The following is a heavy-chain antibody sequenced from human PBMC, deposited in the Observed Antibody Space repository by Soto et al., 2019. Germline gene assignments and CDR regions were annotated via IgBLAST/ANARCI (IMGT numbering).Heavy chain of an antibody. J-gene: IGHJ3*01. CDR1: GFTLSSHG. D-gene: IGHD6-19*01. CDR3: VRGATTTGCFDACDL. CDR2: IWDDGRDK. V-gene: IGHV3-33*03. Sequence: QVQLLESGGGVVQSGTSLRLSCVASGFTLSSHGMHWVRQAPGKGLEWVSFIWDDGRDKYYADSVEGRFLISRDNSKNTMTLQVETWRPEDTALYYWVRGATTTGCFDACDLWGRWTMVTVSS.